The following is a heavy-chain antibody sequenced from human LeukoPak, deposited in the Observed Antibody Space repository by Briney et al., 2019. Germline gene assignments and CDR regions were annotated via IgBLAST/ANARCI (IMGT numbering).Heavy chain of an antibody. Sequence: GGSLRLSCAASGFTFSSYAMSWVRQAPGKGLEWVSGISGSGGSTYYADSVKGRFTVSRDNAKNTLYLQMNSLRAEDTAVYCCARDTDTVTTILDYWGQGTLVTVSS. CDR2: ISGSGGST. V-gene: IGHV3-23*01. J-gene: IGHJ4*02. D-gene: IGHD4-17*01. CDR1: GFTFSSYA. CDR3: ARDTDTVTTILDY.